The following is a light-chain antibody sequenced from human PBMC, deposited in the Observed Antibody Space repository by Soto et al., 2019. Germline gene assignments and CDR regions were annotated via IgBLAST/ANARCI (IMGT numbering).Light chain of an antibody. Sequence: QSALTQPASVSGSPGQAITISCTGTSSEVGGYNYVSWYQQHPGKAPKLMIYDVSNRPSGVSNRFSGSKSGNTASLTISGLQAEDEADYYCSSYTSSSTAGVFGGGTKLTVL. CDR2: DVS. CDR1: SSEVGGYNY. CDR3: SSYTSSSTAGV. J-gene: IGLJ2*01. V-gene: IGLV2-14*01.